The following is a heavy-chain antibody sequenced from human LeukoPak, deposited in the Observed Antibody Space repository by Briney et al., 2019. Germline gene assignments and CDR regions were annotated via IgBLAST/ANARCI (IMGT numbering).Heavy chain of an antibody. Sequence: SVKVSCKASGGTFSSYAISWVRQAPGHGLEWMGRIIPILGIANYAQKFQGRVTMTRDTSTSTVYMELSSLRSEDTAVYYCARRDTAMVLDYWGQGTLVTVSS. CDR1: GGTFSSYA. D-gene: IGHD5-18*01. J-gene: IGHJ4*02. CDR2: IIPILGIA. V-gene: IGHV1-69*04. CDR3: ARRDTAMVLDY.